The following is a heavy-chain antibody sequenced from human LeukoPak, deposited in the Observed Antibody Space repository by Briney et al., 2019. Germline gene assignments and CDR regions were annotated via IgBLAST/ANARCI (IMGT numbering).Heavy chain of an antibody. Sequence: GGSLRLSCAASGFTFSSYSMNWVRQAPGKGLEWVSSISSISGCIYYADSVKGRFTVSRDNAKNSLYLQMDSLRAEDTAVYYCARDPSGTYYPRVSGALDIWGQGTMVTVSS. CDR3: ARDPSGTYYPRVSGALDI. D-gene: IGHD1-26*01. CDR1: GFTFSSYS. J-gene: IGHJ3*02. CDR2: ISSISGCI. V-gene: IGHV3-21*01.